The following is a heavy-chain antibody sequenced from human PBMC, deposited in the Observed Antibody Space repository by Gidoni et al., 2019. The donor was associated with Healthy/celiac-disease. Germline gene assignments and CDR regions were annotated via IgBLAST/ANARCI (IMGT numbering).Heavy chain of an antibody. CDR1: GVTFGSDG. J-gene: IGHJ3*02. Sequence: QVQLVESGGGVVQPGRSLRLSCEAYGVTFGSDGMHWVRQAPGKWLEWVAVISYDGSNKYYADSVKCRFTISRDNSKHTLYLQMNSLRAEDTAVYYCAKEGVVAAKFVDAFDIWGQGTMVTVSS. V-gene: IGHV3-30*18. CDR2: ISYDGSNK. CDR3: AKEGVVAAKFVDAFDI. D-gene: IGHD2-15*01.